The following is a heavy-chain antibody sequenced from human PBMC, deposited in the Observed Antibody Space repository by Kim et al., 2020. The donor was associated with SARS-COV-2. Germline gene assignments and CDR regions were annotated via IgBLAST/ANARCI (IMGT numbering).Heavy chain of an antibody. CDR3: ASVTPLYSGYVNYYYYGMDV. V-gene: IGHV1-69*13. CDR2: IIPIFGTA. D-gene: IGHD5-12*01. Sequence: SVKVSCKASGGTFSSYAISWVRQAPGQGLEWMGGIIPIFGTANYAQKFQGRVTITADESTSTAYMELSSLRSEDTAVYYCASVTPLYSGYVNYYYYGMDVWGQGTTVTVSS. CDR1: GGTFSSYA. J-gene: IGHJ6*02.